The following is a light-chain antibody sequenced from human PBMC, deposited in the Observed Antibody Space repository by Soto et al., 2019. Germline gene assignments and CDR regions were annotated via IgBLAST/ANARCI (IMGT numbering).Light chain of an antibody. J-gene: IGKJ4*01. CDR1: QSIRSW. Sequence: DIQMTQSPSTLSASVGDRVTITCRASQSIRSWLAWYQQKPEKAPKLLIYKASNLQSGVPSRFSGSGSGTEFTLTISSLLPDDLATYYCQQYNSYPLTFGGGTKVEIK. V-gene: IGKV1-5*03. CDR2: KAS. CDR3: QQYNSYPLT.